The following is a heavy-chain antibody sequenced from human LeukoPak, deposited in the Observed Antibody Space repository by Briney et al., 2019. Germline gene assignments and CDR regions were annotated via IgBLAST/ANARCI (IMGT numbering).Heavy chain of an antibody. CDR1: GGSISRYY. Sequence: PSETLSLTCTVCGGSISRYYWSWVREPAGKGLEWSGRIYTSGSINYNPSLKRRVTISVDTSKNQFSLKLRSVTTADTAVYYCARGYDSSGYYHNWFDPWGQGTLVTVSS. D-gene: IGHD3-22*01. V-gene: IGHV4-4*07. CDR3: ARGYDSSGYYHNWFDP. J-gene: IGHJ5*02. CDR2: IYTSGSI.